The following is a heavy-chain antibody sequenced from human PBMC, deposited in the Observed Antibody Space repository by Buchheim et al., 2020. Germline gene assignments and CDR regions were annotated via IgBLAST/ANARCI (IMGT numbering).Heavy chain of an antibody. CDR1: GGSISSSSYY. D-gene: IGHD3-9*01. CDR2: IDYSGST. V-gene: IGHV4-39*07. CDR3: AREPGVDYDILTGYYKREDYFDY. J-gene: IGHJ4*02. Sequence: QLQLQESGPGLVKPSETLSLTCTVSGGSISSSSYYWGWIRQPPGKGLEWIGSIDYSGSTYYNPSLKSRVTISVNTSKNQFSLKLSSVTAADTAVYYCAREPGVDYDILTGYYKREDYFDYWGQGTL.